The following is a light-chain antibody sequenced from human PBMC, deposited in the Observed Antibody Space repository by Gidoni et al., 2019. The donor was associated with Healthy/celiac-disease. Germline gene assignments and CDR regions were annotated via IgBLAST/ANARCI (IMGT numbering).Light chain of an antibody. Sequence: DIVMTQSPATLSVSPGEGVTLSCRASQSVSTNLAWYQQRPGQAPRLLIYRASSRATGIPARFGGSGSGTEFTLTISSLQSEDFAVYYCQQSNEWPLTFXLXTKVEIK. CDR2: RAS. CDR1: QSVSTN. V-gene: IGKV3D-15*01. J-gene: IGKJ1*01. CDR3: QQSNEWPLT.